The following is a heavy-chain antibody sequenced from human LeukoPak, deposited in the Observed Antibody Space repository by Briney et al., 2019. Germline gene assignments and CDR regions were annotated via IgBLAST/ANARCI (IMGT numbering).Heavy chain of an antibody. D-gene: IGHD1-1*01. CDR2: IIPIFGTA. CDR3: ARAPTGTTWGVGY. CDR1: GGTFSSYA. Sequence: ASVKVSCKASGGTFSSYAISWVRQAPGQGLEWMGGIIPIFGTANYAQKFQGRVTITADKSTSTAYMELSSLRSEDTAVYYCARAPTGTTWGVGYWGQGTLVTVSS. V-gene: IGHV1-69*06. J-gene: IGHJ4*02.